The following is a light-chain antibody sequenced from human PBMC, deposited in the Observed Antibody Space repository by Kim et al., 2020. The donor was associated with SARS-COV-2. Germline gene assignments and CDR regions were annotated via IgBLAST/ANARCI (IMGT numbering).Light chain of an antibody. V-gene: IGKV1-5*03. J-gene: IGKJ1*01. CDR1: QSINHW. CDR3: QYYSSFSRT. Sequence: ASVEDKVSITGRDSQSINHWLAWYQQKPGKAPKLLIYKTSHLEDGGPSRFSGSGSETEFTLTISSLQPDDYATYYCQYYSSFSRTFGQGTKVDIK. CDR2: KTS.